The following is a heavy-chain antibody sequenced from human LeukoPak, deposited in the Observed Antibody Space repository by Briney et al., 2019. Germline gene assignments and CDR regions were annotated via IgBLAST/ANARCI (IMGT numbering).Heavy chain of an antibody. V-gene: IGHV3-23*01. CDR1: GFTFSSYA. J-gene: IGHJ4*02. D-gene: IGHD3-10*01. CDR2: ISGSGGST. Sequence: GWSLRLSCAASGFTFSSYAMSWLRQAPGKGLEWVSAISGSGGSTYYADSVKGRFTISRDNSKNTLYLQMNSLRAEDTAVYYCAKDLDYYGSGSPDYWGQGTLVTVSS. CDR3: AKDLDYYGSGSPDY.